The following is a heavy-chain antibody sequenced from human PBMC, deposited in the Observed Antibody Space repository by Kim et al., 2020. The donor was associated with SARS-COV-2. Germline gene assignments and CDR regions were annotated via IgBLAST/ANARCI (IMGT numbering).Heavy chain of an antibody. CDR1: GLTFSDHY. J-gene: IGHJ4*02. CDR3: TRVGEMATKD. V-gene: IGHV3-72*01. Sequence: GGSLRLSCAASGLTFSDHYMDWVRQTPGKGLEWVGRSRNKANSYTTEYAASVKGRFTISRDDSKNSLYLQMNSLKTEDTAVYYCTRVGEMATKDWGQGTL. CDR2: SRNKANSYTT. D-gene: IGHD3-16*01.